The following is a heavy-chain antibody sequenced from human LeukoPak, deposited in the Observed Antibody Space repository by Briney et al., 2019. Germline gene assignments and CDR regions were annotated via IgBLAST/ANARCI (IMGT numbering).Heavy chain of an antibody. CDR3: ARGGPFWNLYYFDY. D-gene: IGHD1-7*01. V-gene: IGHV4-4*07. CDR1: GGSISSYY. CDR2: IYTSGST. Sequence: SETLSLTCTVSGGSISSYYWSWIRQSAGKGLEWIGRIYTSGSTNYNPSLKSRVTMSVDTSKNQFSLKLSSVTAADTAVYYCARGGPFWNLYYFDYWGQGTLVTVSS. J-gene: IGHJ4*02.